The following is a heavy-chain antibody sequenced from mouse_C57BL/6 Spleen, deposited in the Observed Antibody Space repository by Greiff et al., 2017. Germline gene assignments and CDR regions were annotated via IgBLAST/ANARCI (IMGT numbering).Heavy chain of an antibody. Sequence: VQLQQPGAELVRPGSSVKLSCKASGYTFTSYWMDWVKQRPGQGLEWIGNIYPSDSETHYNQKFKDKATLTVDKSSSTAYMQLSSLTSEDSAVYYCARGEFDYDEGYYFDYWGQGTTLTVSS. J-gene: IGHJ2*01. V-gene: IGHV1-61*01. CDR3: ARGEFDYDEGYYFDY. CDR2: IYPSDSET. CDR1: GYTFTSYW. D-gene: IGHD2-4*01.